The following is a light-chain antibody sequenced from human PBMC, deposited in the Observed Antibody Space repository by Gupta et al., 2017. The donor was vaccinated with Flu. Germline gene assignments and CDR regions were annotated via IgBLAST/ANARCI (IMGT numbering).Light chain of an antibody. J-gene: IGLJ1*01. V-gene: IGLV2-11*01. Sequence: GTSSDVGGYNYVSWYQQHPGKAPKLMIFDVSKRPSGVPDRFSGSKSGNTASLTISGLQAEDEADYYCCSYAGSSYVFGTGTEVTVL. CDR2: DVS. CDR3: CSYAGSSYV. CDR1: SSDVGGYNY.